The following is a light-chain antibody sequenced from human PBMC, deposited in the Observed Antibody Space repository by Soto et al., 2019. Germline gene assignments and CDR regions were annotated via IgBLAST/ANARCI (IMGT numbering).Light chain of an antibody. CDR3: QQRSNWPPKVS. Sequence: GLSQSPATLSLSPGERATLSCRASQSVSSYLAWYQQKPGLAPRLLIYDASNRATGIPARFSGSGSGTDFTLTISSLEPEDFAVYYCQQRSNWPPKVSFGQVTNV. V-gene: IGKV3-11*01. CDR2: DAS. J-gene: IGKJ1*01. CDR1: QSVSSY.